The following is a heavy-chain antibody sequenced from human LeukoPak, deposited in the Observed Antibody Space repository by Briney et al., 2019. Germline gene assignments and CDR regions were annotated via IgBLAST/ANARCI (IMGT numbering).Heavy chain of an antibody. D-gene: IGHD2-2*01. CDR2: IHYSGST. V-gene: IGHV4-59*01. CDR1: RDSISGYY. Sequence: SETLSLTCTVSRDSISGYYWSWIRQPPGKRLEWIGYIHYSGSTNYNPSLKTRVTISLDTSENQFSLKLTSVTAADTAVYYCTRSLPAAMFSFDYCGQGALVTVSS. CDR3: TRSLPAAMFSFDY. J-gene: IGHJ4*02.